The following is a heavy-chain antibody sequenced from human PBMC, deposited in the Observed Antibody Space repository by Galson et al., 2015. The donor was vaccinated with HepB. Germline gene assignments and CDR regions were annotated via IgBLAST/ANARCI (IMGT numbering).Heavy chain of an antibody. Sequence: LRLSCAASGFTFSSYAMSWVRQAPGKGLEWVSAISGSDGSTSYADSVKGRFTISRDNSKNTLYLQMNSLRAEDTAVYYCAKAAYELLAFCGGDCFSDYWGQGILVTVSS. D-gene: IGHD2-21*01. V-gene: IGHV3-23*01. CDR3: AKAAYELLAFCGGDCFSDY. CDR2: ISGSDGST. J-gene: IGHJ4*02. CDR1: GFTFSSYA.